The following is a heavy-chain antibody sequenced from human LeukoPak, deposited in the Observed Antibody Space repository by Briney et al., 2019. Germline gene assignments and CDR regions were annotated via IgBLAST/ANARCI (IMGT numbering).Heavy chain of an antibody. CDR1: GFTLSNAW. J-gene: IGHJ6*02. CDR2: IKSKTDGGTT. CDR3: TTPSMVRGPIPDYGMDV. V-gene: IGHV3-15*01. D-gene: IGHD3-10*01. Sequence: GGSLRLSCAASGFTLSNAWMSWVRQAPGKGLEWVGRIKSKTDGGTTDYAAPVKGRFTISRDDSKNTLYLQMNSLKTEDTAVYYCTTPSMVRGPIPDYGMDVWGQGTTVTVSS.